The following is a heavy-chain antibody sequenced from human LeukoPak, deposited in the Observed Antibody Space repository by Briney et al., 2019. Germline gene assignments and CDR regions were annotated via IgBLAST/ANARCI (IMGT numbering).Heavy chain of an antibody. D-gene: IGHD4-23*01. CDR2: IKQDGSEK. J-gene: IGHJ6*03. CDR1: GFTFSSYW. CDR3: AREGYYGGNSDYYYYYMDV. Sequence: PGGSLRLSCAASGFTFSSYWMSWVRQAPGKGLEWVANIKQDGSEKYYVDSVKGRFTNSRDNAKNSLYLQMNSLRAEDTAVYYCAREGYYGGNSDYYYYYMDVWGKGTTVTVSS. V-gene: IGHV3-7*01.